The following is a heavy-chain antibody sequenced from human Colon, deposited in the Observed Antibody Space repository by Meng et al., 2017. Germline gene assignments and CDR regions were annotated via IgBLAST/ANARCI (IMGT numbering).Heavy chain of an antibody. D-gene: IGHD3-16*02. CDR1: GLNLSVFG. V-gene: IGHV3-33*04. Sequence: GGGWDQPGGTLRFTWAVFGLNLSVFGMHWARQAPGKGLEWVANIWYDGSEKYHADSVKGRFTISRDNSNNTLFLQMNSLRAEDTAVYFCARDQALANSYLDSWGQGTLVTVSS. CDR3: ARDQALANSYLDS. J-gene: IGHJ4*02. CDR2: IWYDGSEK.